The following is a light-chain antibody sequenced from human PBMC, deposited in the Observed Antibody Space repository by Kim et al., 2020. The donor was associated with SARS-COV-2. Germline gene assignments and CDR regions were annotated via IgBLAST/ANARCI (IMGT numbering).Light chain of an antibody. CDR3: QQYGSSPRYT. V-gene: IGKV3-20*01. CDR2: GAS. J-gene: IGKJ2*01. Sequence: SPGERATLSCRASQSVSSSYLACYQQKPGQAPRLLIYGASSRATGIPDRFSGSGSGTDFTLTISRLEPEDFAVYYCQQYGSSPRYTFGQGTKLEI. CDR1: QSVSSSY.